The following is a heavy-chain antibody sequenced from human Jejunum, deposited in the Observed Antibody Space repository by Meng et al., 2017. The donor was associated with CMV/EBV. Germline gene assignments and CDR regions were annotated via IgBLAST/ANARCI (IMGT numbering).Heavy chain of an antibody. Sequence: FTSYGISWVRLFPGQGLEWMAWISGYNGKTNIARTLQDRVIVTADTTTTTAYMELRSLRSDDTAVYYCARDGPDYGEYINFDYWGQGTQVTVSS. CDR1: FTSYG. J-gene: IGHJ4*02. CDR3: ARDGPDYGEYINFDY. V-gene: IGHV1-18*01. CDR2: ISGYNGKT. D-gene: IGHD4-17*01.